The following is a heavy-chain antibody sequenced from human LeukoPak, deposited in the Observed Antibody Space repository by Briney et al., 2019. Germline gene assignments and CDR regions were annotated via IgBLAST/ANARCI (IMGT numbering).Heavy chain of an antibody. CDR2: INHSGST. J-gene: IGHJ3*01. Sequence: SETLSLTCAVYGGSFSGYYWSWIRQTPGKGLEWIGEINHSGSTNYNPSLKSRVTISVDTSKNQFSLKLSSVTAADTAVYYCASGYFENMLAGWGQGTMVTVSS. CDR3: ASGYFENMLAG. CDR1: GGSFSGYY. D-gene: IGHD3-9*01. V-gene: IGHV4-34*01.